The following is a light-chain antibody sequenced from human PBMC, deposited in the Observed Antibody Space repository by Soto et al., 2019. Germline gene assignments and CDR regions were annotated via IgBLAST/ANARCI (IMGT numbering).Light chain of an antibody. V-gene: IGKV1-5*03. Sequence: DIQMTQSPSHLSGSVVDRVTITCRASQTISSWLAWYQQKPGKAPKLLIYKASTLKSGVPSRFSGSGSGTEFTLTISSLQPDDFATYYCQQYNSYSEAFGQGTKVDIK. J-gene: IGKJ1*01. CDR3: QQYNSYSEA. CDR1: QTISSW. CDR2: KAS.